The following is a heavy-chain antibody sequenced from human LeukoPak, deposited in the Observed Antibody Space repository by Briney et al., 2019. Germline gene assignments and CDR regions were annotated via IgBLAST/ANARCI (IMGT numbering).Heavy chain of an antibody. CDR3: ARDLGQYYDTSDNWFDP. D-gene: IGHD3-22*01. CDR2: LNSDGSST. J-gene: IGHJ5*02. CDR1: GFTFSSYW. V-gene: IGHV3-74*01. Sequence: GGSLRLSCAASGFTFSSYWMHWVRQAPGKGLVWVSRLNSDGSSTTYADSVKGRFTISRDNAKNTLNLQMNSLRAEDTAVYYCARDLGQYYDTSDNWFDPWGQGTLVSVSS.